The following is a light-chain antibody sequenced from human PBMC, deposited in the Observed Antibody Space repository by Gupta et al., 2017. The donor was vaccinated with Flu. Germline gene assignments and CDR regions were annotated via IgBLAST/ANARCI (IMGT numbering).Light chain of an antibody. CDR2: DAF. V-gene: IGKV3-11*01. CDR3: QQRSSWPRLT. J-gene: IGKJ4*01. CDR1: QSVSSY. Sequence: EIVLTQSPATLSLSPGERATLSCRASQSVSSYLAWYQQKPGQAPRLLIYDAFNRATGIPARFSGSGYGTDFTLTISSREPEDFAVYYCQQRSSWPRLTFGGGTKVEIK.